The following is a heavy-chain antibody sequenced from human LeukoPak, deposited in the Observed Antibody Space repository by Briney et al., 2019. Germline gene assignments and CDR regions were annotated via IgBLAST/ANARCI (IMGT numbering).Heavy chain of an antibody. V-gene: IGHV1-69*06. J-gene: IGHJ6*02. Sequence: ASVKVSCKASGGTFSSYAISWVRQAPGQGLEWMGGIIPIFGTANYAQKFQGRVTITADKSTSTAYMELSSLRSEDTAVYYCARGAGHSSITYGMDVWGQGTTVTVSS. CDR3: ARGAGHSSITYGMDV. CDR1: GGTFSSYA. D-gene: IGHD6-13*01. CDR2: IIPIFGTA.